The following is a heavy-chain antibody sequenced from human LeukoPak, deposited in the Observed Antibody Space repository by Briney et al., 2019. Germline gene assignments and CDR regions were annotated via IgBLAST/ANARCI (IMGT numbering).Heavy chain of an antibody. D-gene: IGHD3-3*01. CDR3: ARDLVSLEWLLGPDY. CDR1: GFTFSSYA. Sequence: GGSLRLSCAASGFTFSSYAMHWVRQAPGKGLEWVAVISYDGSNKYYADSMKGRFTISRDNSKNTLYLQMNSLRAEDTAVYYCARDLVSLEWLLGPDYWGQGTLVTVSS. V-gene: IGHV3-30-3*01. J-gene: IGHJ4*02. CDR2: ISYDGSNK.